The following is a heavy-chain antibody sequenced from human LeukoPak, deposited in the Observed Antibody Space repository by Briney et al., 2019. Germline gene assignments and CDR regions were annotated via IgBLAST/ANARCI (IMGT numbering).Heavy chain of an antibody. Sequence: ASVKVSCKASKYTFTDYYIHWVRQAPGQGLEWMGWIKPSSGGTNYAQNFQGRVTMTRDTSINTAYMELSRLRSDDTAVYYCARDLMVRGPMDVWGKGTTVTVSS. J-gene: IGHJ6*03. CDR3: ARDLMVRGPMDV. V-gene: IGHV1-2*02. CDR2: IKPSSGGT. CDR1: KYTFTDYY. D-gene: IGHD3-10*01.